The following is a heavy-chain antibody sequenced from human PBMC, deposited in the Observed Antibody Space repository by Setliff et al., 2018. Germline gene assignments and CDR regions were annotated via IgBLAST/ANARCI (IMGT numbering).Heavy chain of an antibody. V-gene: IGHV4-39*07. CDR1: GGSISSSSYY. D-gene: IGHD1-26*01. CDR3: ARGGDSGSYFLANHDAFDI. Sequence: PSETLSLTCTVSGGSISSSSYYWGWIRQPPGKGLEWIGNINYSGSTYYNPSLKSRVTISVDTSKNQFSLKLSSVTAADTAVYYCARGGDSGSYFLANHDAFDIWGQGTMVTVS. CDR2: INYSGST. J-gene: IGHJ3*02.